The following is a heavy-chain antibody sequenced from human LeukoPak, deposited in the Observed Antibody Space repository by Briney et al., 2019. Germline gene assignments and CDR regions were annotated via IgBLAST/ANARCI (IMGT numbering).Heavy chain of an antibody. CDR1: GGTFSSYA. Sequence: SVKVSCKASGGTFSSYAISWVRQAPGQGLEWMGGIIALFGTANYAQKFQGRLTITADESTSTVYMELSSLRSEDTAVYYCARIRDGYNSYFFYGMDVWGQGTTVTVSS. CDR3: ARIRDGYNSYFFYGMDV. D-gene: IGHD5-24*01. J-gene: IGHJ6*02. CDR2: IIALFGTA. V-gene: IGHV1-69*13.